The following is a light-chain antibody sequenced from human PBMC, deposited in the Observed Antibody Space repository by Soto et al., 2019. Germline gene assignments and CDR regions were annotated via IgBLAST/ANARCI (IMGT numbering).Light chain of an antibody. CDR3: QTWGTGVV. J-gene: IGLJ2*01. Sequence: QSVLTQSPSASASLGASVKLTCTLISGHNTYAIAWHQQQPEKGPRYLMKVNSDGSHIKGDGTPDRFSGSSSGAERYLTISSLQSEDEADYYCQTWGTGVVFGGGTNLTVL. V-gene: IGLV4-69*01. CDR2: VNSDGSH. CDR1: SGHNTYA.